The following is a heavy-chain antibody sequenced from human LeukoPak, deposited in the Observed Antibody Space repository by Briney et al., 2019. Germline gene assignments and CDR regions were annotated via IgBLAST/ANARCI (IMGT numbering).Heavy chain of an antibody. CDR2: IKQDGSEK. CDR1: GFTFSSYW. D-gene: IGHD3-10*01. V-gene: IGHV3-7*03. CDR3: AKDLTITWFRGFIMPRAYSYGMDF. Sequence: PGGSLRLSCAASGFTFSSYWMSWVRQAPGKGLEWVANIKQDGSEKYYVDSVKGRFTISRDNAKNSLYLQMNSLRAEDTAVYYCAKDLTITWFRGFIMPRAYSYGMDFWGQGPTSPSP. J-gene: IGHJ6*02.